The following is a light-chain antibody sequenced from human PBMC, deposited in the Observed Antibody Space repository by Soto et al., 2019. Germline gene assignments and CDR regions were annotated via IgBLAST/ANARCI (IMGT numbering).Light chain of an antibody. CDR2: DVN. CDR1: SSDVGGYNY. Sequence: QSALTQPASVSGSPGQSITISCTGTSSDVGGYNYVSWYQQHPGKAPKLMIYDVNNRPSGVSNRFSGSKSGNTASLTISGLQAEDEAVYYCSSYTSSSTRVFGGGTQLTVL. V-gene: IGLV2-14*01. CDR3: SSYTSSSTRV. J-gene: IGLJ2*01.